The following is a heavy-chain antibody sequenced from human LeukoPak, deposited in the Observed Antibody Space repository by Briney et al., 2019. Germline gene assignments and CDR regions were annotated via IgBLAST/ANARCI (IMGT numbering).Heavy chain of an antibody. CDR1: GGSISSSSYY. CDR2: IYYSGST. CDR3: ARPGHCSGGSCYFHY. D-gene: IGHD2-15*01. Sequence: KPSGTLSLTCPVSGGSISSSSYYWGWIRQPPGKGLEWIWSIYYSGSTYYNPSLKSRVTISVDTSKNQFSLKLSSVTAADTAVYYCARPGHCSGGSCYFHYWGQGTLVTVSS. J-gene: IGHJ4*02. V-gene: IGHV4-39*01.